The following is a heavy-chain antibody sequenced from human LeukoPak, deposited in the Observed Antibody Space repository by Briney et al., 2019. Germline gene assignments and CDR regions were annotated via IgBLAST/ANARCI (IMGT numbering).Heavy chain of an antibody. Sequence: ASVKVSCQASGYTFTGYYMHWVRQPPGRGLEWMGRINTNSGGTNYAQKFQGRVTMTRDTSISTAYMELSRLRSDDTAVYYCASGSYDFWSGSAAEYFQHWGQGTLVTVS. D-gene: IGHD3-3*01. CDR1: GYTFTGYY. CDR2: INTNSGGT. V-gene: IGHV1-2*06. CDR3: ASGSYDFWSGSAAEYFQH. J-gene: IGHJ1*01.